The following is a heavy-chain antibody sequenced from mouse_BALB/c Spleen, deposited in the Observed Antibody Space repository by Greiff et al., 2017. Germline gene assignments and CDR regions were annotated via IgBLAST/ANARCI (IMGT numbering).Heavy chain of an antibody. Sequence: DVKLQESGPGLVKPSQSLSLTCSVTGYSITSGYYWNWIRQFPGNKLEWMGYISYDGSNNYNPSLKNRISITRDTSKNQFFLKLNSVTTEDTATYYCARGRGAMDYWGQGTSVTVSS. CDR1: GYSITSGYY. V-gene: IGHV3-6*02. CDR3: ARGRGAMDY. J-gene: IGHJ4*01. CDR2: ISYDGSN.